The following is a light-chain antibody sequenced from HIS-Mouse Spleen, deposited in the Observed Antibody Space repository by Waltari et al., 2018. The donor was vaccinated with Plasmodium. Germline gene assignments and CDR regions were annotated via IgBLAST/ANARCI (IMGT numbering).Light chain of an antibody. V-gene: IGKV6-21*01. Sequence: EIVLTQSPDFQSVTPKEKVTITCRASQRIGSSLHSYQQKTDQSPKLHIKYASQSFAGVPSRFSGSGSETDVTLTINSLEAEDAATYYCHQRSSLPWTFGQGPKVEIK. CDR3: HQRSSLPWT. CDR1: QRIGSS. CDR2: YAS. J-gene: IGKJ1*01.